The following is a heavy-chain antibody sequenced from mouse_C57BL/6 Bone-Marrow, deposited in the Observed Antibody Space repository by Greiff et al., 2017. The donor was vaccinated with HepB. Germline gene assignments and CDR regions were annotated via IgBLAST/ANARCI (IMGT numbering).Heavy chain of an antibody. J-gene: IGHJ2*01. D-gene: IGHD2-1*01. CDR1: GYSITSGYY. V-gene: IGHV3-6*01. CDR3: ARGELYYGNYYYFDY. Sequence: EVKLMESGPGLVKPSQSLSLTCSVTGYSITSGYYWNWIRQFPGNKLEWMGYISYDGSNNYNPSLKNRISITRDTSKNQFFLKLNSVTTEDTATYYCARGELYYGNYYYFDYWGQGTTLTVSS. CDR2: ISYDGSN.